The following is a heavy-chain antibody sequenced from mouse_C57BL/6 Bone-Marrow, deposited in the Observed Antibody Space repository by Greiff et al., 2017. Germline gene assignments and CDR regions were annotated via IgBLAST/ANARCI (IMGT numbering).Heavy chain of an antibody. D-gene: IGHD1-1*01. V-gene: IGHV1-64*01. CDR3: ARPITTVVATGGFDY. Sequence: VQLQQSGAELVKPGASVKLSCKASGYTFTSYWMHWVKQRPGQGLEWIGMIHPNSGSTTYNEKFKSKATLTVDTSSSTAYMQLSRLPSENSAFYYCARPITTVVATGGFDYWGQGTTLTVSS. CDR2: IHPNSGST. CDR1: GYTFTSYW. J-gene: IGHJ2*01.